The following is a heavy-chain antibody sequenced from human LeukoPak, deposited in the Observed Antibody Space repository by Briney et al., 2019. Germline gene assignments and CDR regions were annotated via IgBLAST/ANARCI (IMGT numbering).Heavy chain of an antibody. J-gene: IGHJ4*02. CDR1: GFTFSSYA. D-gene: IGHD2-2*01. CDR2: ISSNGGST. V-gene: IGHV3-64*01. CDR3: ARVPEGDCSSTSCYLDY. Sequence: PGGSLRLSCAASGFTFSSYAMHWVRQAPGKGLEYVSAISSNGGSTYYANSVKGRFTISRDNSKNTLYLQMGSLRAEDMAVYYCARVPEGDCSSTSCYLDYWGQGTLVTVSS.